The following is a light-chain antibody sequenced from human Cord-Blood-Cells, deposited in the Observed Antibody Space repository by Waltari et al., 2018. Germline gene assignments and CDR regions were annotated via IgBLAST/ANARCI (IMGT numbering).Light chain of an antibody. CDR1: SSDVGGYNY. CDR3: SSYTSSSTNWV. Sequence: QSALTQPASVSGSPGQSITISCTGTSSDVGGYNYVSWYQQHPGKAPKLMIYDVSNRPSGVSNRFSGAKSGNTASLTISVLQAEDGADYYCSSYTSSSTNWVFGGGTKLTVL. CDR2: DVS. J-gene: IGLJ3*02. V-gene: IGLV2-14*03.